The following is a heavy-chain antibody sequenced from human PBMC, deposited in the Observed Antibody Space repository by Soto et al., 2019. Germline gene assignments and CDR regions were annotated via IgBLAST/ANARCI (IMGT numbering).Heavy chain of an antibody. CDR1: GGTFSSYA. CDR3: ARLSSGSGSYVHYYYYGMDV. CDR2: IIPIFGTA. D-gene: IGHD3-10*01. J-gene: IGHJ6*02. V-gene: IGHV1-69*01. Sequence: QVQLVQSGAEVKKPGSSVKVSCKASGGTFSSYAISWVRQAPGQGLEWMGGIIPIFGTANYAQKFQGRVTITAVESTSTAYMELSSLGSEDTVVYYCARLSSGSGSYVHYYYYGMDVWGQGTTVTVSS.